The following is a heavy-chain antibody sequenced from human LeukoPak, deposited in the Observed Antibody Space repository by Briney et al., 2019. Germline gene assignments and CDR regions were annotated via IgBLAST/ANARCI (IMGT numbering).Heavy chain of an antibody. J-gene: IGHJ1*01. CDR2: IYYSGST. V-gene: IGHV4-39*07. CDR1: GGSISSSSYY. Sequence: SETLSLTCTVSGGSISSSSYYWGWIRQPPGKGLEWIGSIYYSGSTYYNPSLKSRVTISVDTSKNQFSLQLNSVTPEDTAVYYCARDRGNGWNHPADWGQGTRVTVSS. CDR3: ARDRGNGWNHPAD. D-gene: IGHD6-19*01.